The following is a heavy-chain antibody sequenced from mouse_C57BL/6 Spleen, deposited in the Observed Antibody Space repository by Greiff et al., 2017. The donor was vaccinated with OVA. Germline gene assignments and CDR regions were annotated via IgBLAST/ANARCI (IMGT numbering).Heavy chain of an antibody. CDR3: ARPYDYGSSPAWFAY. D-gene: IGHD1-1*01. CDR1: GYTFTDYY. V-gene: IGHV1-26*01. CDR2: INPNNGGT. J-gene: IGHJ3*01. Sequence: VQLQQSGPELVKPGASVKISCKASGYTFTDYYMNWVKQSHGKSLEWIGDINPNNGGTSYNQKFKGKATLTVDKSSSTAYIELRNLTAEDSSVDYCARPYDYGSSPAWFAYWGQGTLVTVSA.